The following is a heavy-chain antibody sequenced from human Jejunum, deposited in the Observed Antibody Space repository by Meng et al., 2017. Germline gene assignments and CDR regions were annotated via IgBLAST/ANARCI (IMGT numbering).Heavy chain of an antibody. V-gene: IGHV3-23*01. CDR3: AKSSGSYNTGTDY. J-gene: IGHJ4*02. CDR2: ISLSGGST. CDR1: GFTFNKYA. Sequence: GESLKISCAASGFTFNKYAMSWVRQAPGKGLEWVSVISLSGGSTYYADSVKGRFSISRDNSKNMLYLQMNSVRAEDTAIYYCAKSSGSYNTGTDYWGQGTLVTVSS. D-gene: IGHD1-26*01.